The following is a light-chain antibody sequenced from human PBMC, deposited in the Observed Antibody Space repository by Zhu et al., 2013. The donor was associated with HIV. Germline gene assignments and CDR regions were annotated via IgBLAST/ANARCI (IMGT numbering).Light chain of an antibody. J-gene: IGKJ4*01. Sequence: EIVMTQSPGTLSVSPGERATLSCRASQGVGSNLAWYQQKPGQAPKLLIYGASTRAGGIPARFSGSGSGTEFTLSISSLQSEDSAVYYCQQYNDWPPLTFGGGTKVEIK. CDR1: QGVGSN. CDR3: QQYNDWPPLT. V-gene: IGKV3D-15*01. CDR2: GAS.